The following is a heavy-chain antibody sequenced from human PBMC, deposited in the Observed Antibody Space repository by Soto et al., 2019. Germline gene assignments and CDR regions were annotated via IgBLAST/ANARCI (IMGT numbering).Heavy chain of an antibody. CDR3: ARAGIVVVVAATRDPGGMDV. J-gene: IGHJ6*02. CDR2: INPSGGST. CDR1: GYTFTSYS. Sequence: ASVKVSCKESGYTFTSYSMHWVRQAPGQGLEWMGIINPSGGSTSYAQKFQGRVTMTRDTSTSTVYMELSSLRSEDTAVYYCARAGIVVVVAATRDPGGMDVWGQGTTVTVSS. V-gene: IGHV1-46*01. D-gene: IGHD2-15*01.